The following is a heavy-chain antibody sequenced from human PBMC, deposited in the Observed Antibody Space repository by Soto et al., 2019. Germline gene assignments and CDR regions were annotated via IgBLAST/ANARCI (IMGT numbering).Heavy chain of an antibody. V-gene: IGHV4-39*01. CDR2: IYYSGNT. D-gene: IGHD6-13*01. CDR1: GGSLGSSGYY. J-gene: IGHJ4*02. CDR3: ASIAAPGTTHFDF. Sequence: SETLSLTCTVSGGSLGSSGYYWGWIRQSPGKGLEWIGNIYYSGNTFYNPSLKSRVTISVDTSKNQIYLRLSAVTAADTAIFYCASIAAPGTTHFDFWGQGTLVTVS.